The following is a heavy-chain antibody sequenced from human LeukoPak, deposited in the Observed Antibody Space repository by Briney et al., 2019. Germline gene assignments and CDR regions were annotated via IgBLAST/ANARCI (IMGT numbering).Heavy chain of an antibody. CDR3: AGIWTHYDFWSGYSNPYYMDV. CDR2: TYYRSKWYN. Sequence: SQTLSLTCAISGDSVSSNSAAWNWIRQSPSGGLEWLGRTYYRSKWYNDYAVSVKSRITINPDTSKDQFSLKLSSVTAADTAVYYCAGIWTHYDFWSGYSNPYYMDVWGKGTTVTVSS. CDR1: GDSVSSNSAA. D-gene: IGHD3-3*01. V-gene: IGHV6-1*01. J-gene: IGHJ6*03.